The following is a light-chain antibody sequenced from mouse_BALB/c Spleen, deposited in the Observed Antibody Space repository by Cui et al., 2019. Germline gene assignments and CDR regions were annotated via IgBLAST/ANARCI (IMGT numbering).Light chain of an antibody. CDR2: RTS. Sequence: QIVLTQSPAIMSASPGEKVTISCSASSSVSYMYWYQQKSGSSPKPWIYRTSNLASGVPARFSGSGSGTSYSLTISSMEAEDAATYYCQQYHSYPTFGGGTKLEIK. V-gene: IGKV4-61*01. CDR1: SSVSY. J-gene: IGKJ1*01. CDR3: QQYHSYPT.